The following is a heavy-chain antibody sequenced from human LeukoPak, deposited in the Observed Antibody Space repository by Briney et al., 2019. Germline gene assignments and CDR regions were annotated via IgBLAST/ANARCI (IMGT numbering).Heavy chain of an antibody. D-gene: IGHD6-13*01. CDR1: GLTFSSYS. CDR2: ISSSSSYI. J-gene: IGHJ4*02. V-gene: IGHV3-21*01. Sequence: SGGSLRLSCAASGLTFSSYSMNWVRQAPGKGLEWVSSISSSSSYIYYADSVKGRFTISRDNAKNSLYLQMNSLRAEDTAVYYCARDRQQLVQDYWGQGTLVTVSS. CDR3: ARDRQQLVQDY.